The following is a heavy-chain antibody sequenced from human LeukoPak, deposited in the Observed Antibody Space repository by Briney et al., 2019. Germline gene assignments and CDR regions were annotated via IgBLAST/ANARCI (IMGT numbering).Heavy chain of an antibody. D-gene: IGHD3-9*01. V-gene: IGHV3-7*03. CDR1: GFTFSNYW. J-gene: IGHJ4*02. Sequence: GGSLRLSCAVSGFTFSNYWMSWARQSPGKGLEWVANIYLDGSRAYYVDSVKGRFTISRDNAKNSLFLQINNLRDEDTAVYYCAKPEFHLPTGYYDYWGQGTLVTVSS. CDR3: AKPEFHLPTGYYDY. CDR2: IYLDGSRA.